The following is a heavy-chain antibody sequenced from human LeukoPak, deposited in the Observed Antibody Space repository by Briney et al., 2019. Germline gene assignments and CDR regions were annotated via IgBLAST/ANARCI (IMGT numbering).Heavy chain of an antibody. Sequence: GGSLRLSCEASGFTFSSYSMNWVRQAPGKGLEWVSSVTGGGGSIYYADSVKGRFTISRDNAKNSLFLKIDSLRADATAVYFCARESESDFWTGSYFDNWGQGILVTVSS. D-gene: IGHD3/OR15-3a*01. CDR3: ARESESDFWTGSYFDN. CDR2: VTGGGGSI. J-gene: IGHJ4*02. CDR1: GFTFSSYS. V-gene: IGHV3-21*01.